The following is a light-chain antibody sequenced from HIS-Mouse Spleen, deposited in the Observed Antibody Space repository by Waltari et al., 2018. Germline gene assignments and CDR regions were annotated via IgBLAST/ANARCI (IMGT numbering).Light chain of an antibody. J-gene: IGLJ2*01. Sequence: QLVLTQSPSASASLGASVKLTCTLSSGHSSYAIAWHQQQPEKGPRYLMKLNSDGSHSQGDGIPDRFSGSSSGAERYLTISSLQSEDEADYYCQTRGTGIVVFGGGTKLTVL. CDR3: QTRGTGIVV. V-gene: IGLV4-69*01. CDR1: SGHSSYA. CDR2: LNSDGSH.